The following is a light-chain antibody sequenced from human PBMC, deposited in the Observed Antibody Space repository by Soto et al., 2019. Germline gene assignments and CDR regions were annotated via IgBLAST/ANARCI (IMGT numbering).Light chain of an antibody. Sequence: ALTQSPSASGSPGQSVTISCTGTSSDIGGYNSVSWYQQHPGKAPEVMIYDVTKRPSGVPDRFSGSKSGNTASLTVSALQAEDEADYYCSSYTDRKNLVFGTGTKVTVL. J-gene: IGLJ1*01. CDR2: DVT. V-gene: IGLV2-8*01. CDR3: SSYTDRKNLV. CDR1: SSDIGGYNS.